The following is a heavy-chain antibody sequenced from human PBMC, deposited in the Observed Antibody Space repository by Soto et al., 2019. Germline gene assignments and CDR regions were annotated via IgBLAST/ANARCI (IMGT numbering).Heavy chain of an antibody. CDR1: GCTYRNHA. CDR3: ARGDREDILVVVGARPGEYGIDI. CDR2: IAYDGSNA. D-gene: IGHD2-15*01. J-gene: IGHJ6*02. Sequence: QVQLVESGGGVVQPGGSLRLSCAASGCTYRNHAMHWVRQAPGKGLECLAVIAYDGSNAFYRDSVKGRFTISRDNSKNTLYLHMNSLRSEDTGVYYCARGDREDILVVVGARPGEYGIDIWGQGTTVPVSS. V-gene: IGHV3-30-3*01.